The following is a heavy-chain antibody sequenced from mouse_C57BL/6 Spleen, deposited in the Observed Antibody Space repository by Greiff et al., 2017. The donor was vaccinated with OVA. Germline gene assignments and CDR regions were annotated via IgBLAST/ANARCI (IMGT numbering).Heavy chain of an antibody. Sequence: EVQLKESGGGLVKPGGSLKLSCAASGFTFSDYGMHWVRQAPEKGLEWVAYISSGSSTIYYADTVKGRFTISRDNAKNTLFMQMTSLRSEDTAMYYCARRANWDGAMDYWGQGTSVTVSS. CDR2: ISSGSSTI. J-gene: IGHJ4*01. D-gene: IGHD4-1*01. CDR1: GFTFSDYG. V-gene: IGHV5-17*01. CDR3: ARRANWDGAMDY.